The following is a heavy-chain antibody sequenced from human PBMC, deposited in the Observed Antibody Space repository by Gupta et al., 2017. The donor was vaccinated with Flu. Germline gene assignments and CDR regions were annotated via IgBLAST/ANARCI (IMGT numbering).Heavy chain of an antibody. V-gene: IGHV1-24*01. CDR2: FDPEDGET. CDR1: GYTLTEFS. Sequence: QVQLVQSGAEVKKPGASVKVSCKVSGYTLTEFSMHWVRQAPGKGLEWMGGFDPEDGETIYAQKFQGRVTMTEDTSTDTAYMELSSLRSEDTAVYYCATQGPLAAADDYYYYGMDVWDQGTTVTVSS. D-gene: IGHD6-13*01. J-gene: IGHJ6*02. CDR3: ATQGPLAAADDYYYYGMDV.